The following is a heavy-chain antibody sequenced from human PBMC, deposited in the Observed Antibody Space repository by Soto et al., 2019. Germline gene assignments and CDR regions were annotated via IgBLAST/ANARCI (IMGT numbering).Heavy chain of an antibody. D-gene: IGHD6-6*01. J-gene: IGHJ5*02. V-gene: IGHV1-18*01. CDR1: GYTFTSYG. CDR2: ISAYNGNT. Sequence: ASVKVSCKASGYTFTSYGISWVRQAPGQGLEWMGWISAYNGNTNYAQKLQGRVTMTTDTSTSTAYMELRSLRSDDTAVYYCARADSVDKGEYSSSPPWFDPWGQGTLVTVSS. CDR3: ARADSVDKGEYSSSPPWFDP.